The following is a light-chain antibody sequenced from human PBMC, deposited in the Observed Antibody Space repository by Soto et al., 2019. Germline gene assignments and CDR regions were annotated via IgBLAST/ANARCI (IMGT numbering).Light chain of an antibody. CDR3: QQYVNWPKT. V-gene: IGKV3-15*01. Sequence: EIVMTQSPGTLSVSPGERATLSCRASQSVGSDLAWYQQKPGQAPRLLIYGASTRATGVPGSFSGSGFGTEFTLTISSLQSEDFAVYYCQQYVNWPKTFGQGTKVEIK. CDR1: QSVGSD. CDR2: GAS. J-gene: IGKJ1*01.